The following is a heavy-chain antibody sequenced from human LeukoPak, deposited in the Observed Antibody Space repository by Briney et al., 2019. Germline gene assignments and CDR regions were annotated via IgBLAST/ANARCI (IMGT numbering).Heavy chain of an antibody. D-gene: IGHD5-12*01. CDR1: GGSFSGYY. CDR3: ARLVDTAMPGRGYSGYDESNHSDY. Sequence: SETLSLTCAVYGGSFSGYYWSWIRQPPGKGLEWIGEINHSGSTNYNPSLKSRVTISVYTSKNQFSLKLSSVTAADTAVYYCARLVDTAMPGRGYSGYDESNHSDYWGQGTLVTVSS. J-gene: IGHJ4*02. V-gene: IGHV4-34*01. CDR2: INHSGST.